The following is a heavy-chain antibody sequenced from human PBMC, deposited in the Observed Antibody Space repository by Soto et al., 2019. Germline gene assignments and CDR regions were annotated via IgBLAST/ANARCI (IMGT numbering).Heavy chain of an antibody. V-gene: IGHV1-46*03. CDR3: GRGLCAGDG. CDR2: INPNGGST. J-gene: IGHJ6*04. Sequence: QVQLVQSGAEVKKPGASVKVSCKASGYTFTSYYIHWVRQAPGQGLEWMGIINPNGGSTNYAQKFQGRVTETRDTSTSTAYMALSSLRSEDTAVYDCGRGLCAGDGWGKGTSVTVSS. CDR1: GYTFTSYY.